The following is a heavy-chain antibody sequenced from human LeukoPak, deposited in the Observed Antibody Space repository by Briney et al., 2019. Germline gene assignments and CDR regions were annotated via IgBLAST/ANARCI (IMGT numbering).Heavy chain of an antibody. CDR3: ARDGYSYYMDV. J-gene: IGHJ6*03. V-gene: IGHV3-74*01. CDR1: GFTFSNYW. Sequence: PGGSLRLSCAASGFTFSNYWMHWVRQAPGKGLVWVSRINNEGSSTSYADSVKGRFTISRDNAKNTLYLQMNSLRAEDTAVYYCARDGYSYYMDVWGKGTTVTVSS. CDR2: INNEGSST.